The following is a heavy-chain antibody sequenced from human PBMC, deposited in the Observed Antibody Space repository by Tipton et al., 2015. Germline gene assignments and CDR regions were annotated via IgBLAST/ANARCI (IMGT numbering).Heavy chain of an antibody. CDR3: ARLSISNFFDY. D-gene: IGHD4-11*01. CDR2: IYVGDSDS. J-gene: IGHJ4*02. Sequence: QSGAEVKKPGESLKISCKGSGYRFNTYWIAWVRQMPGKGLEWMRIIYVGDSDSRYSPPFQGQVTMSVDKSNSSAYLQWSSLKASDTAMYYCARLSISNFFDYWGQGTLVTVSS. V-gene: IGHV5-51*01. CDR1: GYRFNTYW.